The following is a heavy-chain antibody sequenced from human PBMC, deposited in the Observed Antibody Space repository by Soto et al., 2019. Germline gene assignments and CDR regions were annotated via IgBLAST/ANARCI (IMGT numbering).Heavy chain of an antibody. D-gene: IGHD4-4*01. CDR2: VYYGGT. CDR3: VSYRGAFYFDH. V-gene: IGHV4-59*01. Sequence: SETLSLTCTVSGGSMSSNYWSWIRQSPAKGLEWIGFVYYGGTNYDPSFESRVTMSVDTPKKQFSLELSDVTAADTAVYYCVSYRGAFYFDHWGQGTLVTVSS. CDR1: GGSMSSNY. J-gene: IGHJ4*02.